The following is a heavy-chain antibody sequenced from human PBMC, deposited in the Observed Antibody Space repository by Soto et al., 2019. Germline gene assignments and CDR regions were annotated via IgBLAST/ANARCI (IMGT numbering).Heavy chain of an antibody. V-gene: IGHV3-66*01. Sequence: EVQLVESGGGLVQPGGSLRLSCAASGFTVSSYHMSWVRQAPGKGLEWISVIYSAGSADFADSVKGRFTISRDNSKNTLYLQMSSLRAEDTAVYYCARVPSISYHYFDYWGQGTLVTVSS. CDR1: GFTVSSYH. D-gene: IGHD6-13*01. J-gene: IGHJ4*02. CDR3: ARVPSISYHYFDY. CDR2: IYSAGSA.